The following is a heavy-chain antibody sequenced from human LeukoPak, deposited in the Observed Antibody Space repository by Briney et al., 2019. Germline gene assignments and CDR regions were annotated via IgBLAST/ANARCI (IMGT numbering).Heavy chain of an antibody. V-gene: IGHV4-39*07. CDR2: IYYSGST. CDR1: GGSISSSSYY. CDR3: ARVGATKNFDY. Sequence: SQTLSLTCTVSGGSISSSSYYWGWIRQPPGKGLVWIGSIYYSGSTYYNPSLESRVTISVDTSKNQFSLKLSSVTAADTAVYYCARVGATKNFDYWGQGTLVTVSS. J-gene: IGHJ4*02. D-gene: IGHD1-26*01.